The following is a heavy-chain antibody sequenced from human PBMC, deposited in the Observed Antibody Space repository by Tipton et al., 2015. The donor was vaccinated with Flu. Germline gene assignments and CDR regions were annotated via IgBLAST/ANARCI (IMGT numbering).Heavy chain of an antibody. CDR3: ARDPSLGMPEYFDY. V-gene: IGHV4-38-2*02. CDR1: GDSIGSQYF. J-gene: IGHJ4*02. CDR2: VHRTGSP. Sequence: TLSLTCSVFGDSIGSQYFWGWIRQPPGKGLEWIGNVHRTGSPYYNPSLRSRVTISVDTSKKQFSLQLRSVTAADTAVYYCARDPSLGMPEYFDYWGQGTLVTASS. D-gene: IGHD2-2*01.